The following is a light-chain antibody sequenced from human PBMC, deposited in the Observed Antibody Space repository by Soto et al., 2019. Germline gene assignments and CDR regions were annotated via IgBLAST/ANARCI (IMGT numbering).Light chain of an antibody. CDR1: QSVSGSY. CDR2: GAS. J-gene: IGKJ4*01. Sequence: ELVLTQSPGTLSLSPGERATLSCRASQSVSGSYLAWYQQKPGQAPRLLIYGASSRATGIPDRFSGSGSGTDFTLTISSMQSEDFAGYYCQQSNIWPLTFGGVTNV. V-gene: IGKV3-20*01. CDR3: QQSNIWPLT.